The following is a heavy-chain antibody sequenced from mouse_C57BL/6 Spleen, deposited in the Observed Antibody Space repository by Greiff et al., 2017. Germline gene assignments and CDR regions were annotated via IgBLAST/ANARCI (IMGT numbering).Heavy chain of an antibody. J-gene: IGHJ2*01. V-gene: IGHV14-4*01. D-gene: IGHD2-5*01. Sequence: VHVKQSGAELVRPGASVKLSCTASGFNIKDAYMHWVKQRPEQGLEWIGWIDPENGDTEYASKFQGKATITADTSSNTAYLQLSSLTSEDTAVYYCTVAYYSNGYWGQGTTLTVSS. CDR3: TVAYYSNGY. CDR1: GFNIKDAY. CDR2: IDPENGDT.